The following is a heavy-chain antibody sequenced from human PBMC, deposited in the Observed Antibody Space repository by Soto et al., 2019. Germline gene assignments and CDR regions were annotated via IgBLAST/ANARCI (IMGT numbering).Heavy chain of an antibody. J-gene: IGHJ4*02. CDR2: ISSSSSYI. D-gene: IGHD3-22*01. Sequence: ILSCAASGFTFSSYNMNWVRQAPGKGLEWVSSISSSSSYIYYADSVKGRFTISRDNAKNSLYLQMSSLRAEDTAVYYCARVHYYDSSAYYLWGQGTLVTVSS. CDR3: ARVHYYDSSAYYL. CDR1: GFTFSSYN. V-gene: IGHV3-21*01.